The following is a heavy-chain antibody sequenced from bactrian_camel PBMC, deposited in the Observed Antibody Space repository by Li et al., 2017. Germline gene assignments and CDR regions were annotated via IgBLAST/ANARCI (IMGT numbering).Heavy chain of an antibody. CDR1: GYGYDEYS. D-gene: IGHD7*01. J-gene: IGHJ6*01. V-gene: IGHV3S55*01. CDR3: AAAREGGEVVFTGVGEFRCDFAY. Sequence: HVQLVESGGSSVQAGGSLRLSCESRGYGYDEYSMGWSRQAPGKGREAVAVIQGDGNTLYADSVKGRFTISKDSAKATLYLQMNDLKPEDTGTYYCAAAREGGEVVFTGVGEFRCDFAYWGQGTQVTVS. CDR2: IQGDGNT.